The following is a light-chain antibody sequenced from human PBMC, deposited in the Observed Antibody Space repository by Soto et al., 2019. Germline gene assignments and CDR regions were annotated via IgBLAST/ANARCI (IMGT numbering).Light chain of an antibody. V-gene: IGLV6-57*04. CDR3: QSYDSSLYVV. CDR2: EDN. Sequence: NFLLTQPHSVSESPGKTVTISCTRSSGSIASNYVQWYQQRPGSAPTTVIYEDNQRPSGVPARFSGSIDSSSTSASLTTSGLKTQDVAACYWQSYDSSLYVVFGGGAKLIVL. CDR1: SGSIASNY. J-gene: IGLJ2*01.